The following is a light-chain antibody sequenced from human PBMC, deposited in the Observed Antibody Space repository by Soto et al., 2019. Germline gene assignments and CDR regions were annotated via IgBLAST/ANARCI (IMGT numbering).Light chain of an antibody. CDR1: QSVSSY. V-gene: IGKV3-11*01. CDR3: QQRSNWPTKIT. CDR2: DAS. Sequence: SVLTQSPATLSLSVGEGATRSVSAIQSVSSYLAWHQQKPVKAPRLLISDASNRATGIPARFSASGSGTDFTLTISSLEPEDFAVYYCQQRSNWPTKITFGPGTDWR. J-gene: IGKJ5*01.